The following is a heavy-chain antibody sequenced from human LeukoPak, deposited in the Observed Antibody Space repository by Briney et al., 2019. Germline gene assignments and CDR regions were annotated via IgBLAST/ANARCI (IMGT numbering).Heavy chain of an antibody. D-gene: IGHD4-17*01. CDR1: GFTFSSYG. J-gene: IGHJ4*02. CDR2: IRYDGSNK. CDR3: AKYRHGAYGSFFDY. V-gene: IGHV3-30*02. Sequence: GGSLRLSCAASGFTFSSYGMHWVRQAPGKGLEWVAFIRYDGSNKYYADSVKGRFTISRDNSKNTLYLQMNSLRVEDTAVYYCAKYRHGAYGSFFDYWGQGTLVTVSS.